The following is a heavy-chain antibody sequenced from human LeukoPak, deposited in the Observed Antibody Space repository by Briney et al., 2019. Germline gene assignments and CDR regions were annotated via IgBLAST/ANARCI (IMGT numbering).Heavy chain of an antibody. CDR2: YYGSGRT. J-gene: IGHJ4*02. CDR1: GGSMSIYY. Sequence: ETLSVTCVDSGGSMSIYYWSWMRPPPGRGVGWFRYYYGSGRTNDDPSQRSRVTITEDTYKNQFSLKLSSVTAADTAFYCWAVSSGSLNWLDYWGKGTLVTVST. CDR3: AVSSGSLNWLDY. D-gene: IGHD6-25*01. V-gene: IGHV4-59*08.